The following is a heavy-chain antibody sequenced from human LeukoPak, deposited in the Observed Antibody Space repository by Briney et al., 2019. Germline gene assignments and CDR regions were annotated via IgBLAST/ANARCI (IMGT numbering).Heavy chain of an antibody. CDR3: ARDGMSAGFDP. J-gene: IGHJ5*02. CDR2: IIPIFGTA. CDR1: GGSFSSYA. Sequence: SVKVSCKASGGSFSSYAISWVRQAPGRGLEWMGGIIPIFGTANYAQKFQGRVTITADESTSTAYMELSSLRSEDTAVYYCARDGMSAGFDPWGQGTLVTVSS. V-gene: IGHV1-69*01.